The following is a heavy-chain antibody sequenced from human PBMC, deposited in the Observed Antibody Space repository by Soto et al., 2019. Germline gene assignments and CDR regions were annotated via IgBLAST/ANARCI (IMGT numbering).Heavy chain of an antibody. Sequence: QVQLVQSGAEVKKPGASVKVSCKASGYTFIGHYLHWVRQAPGQGLEWLGWTNPSSDATNFAQKFQGRVTMTRDTSISTAYLELSRLRSDDTAVYYCAREAGTTGNYYYGMDVWGQGTTVTVSS. CDR1: GYTFIGHY. CDR2: TNPSSDAT. J-gene: IGHJ6*02. V-gene: IGHV1-2*02. CDR3: AREAGTTGNYYYGMDV. D-gene: IGHD1-7*01.